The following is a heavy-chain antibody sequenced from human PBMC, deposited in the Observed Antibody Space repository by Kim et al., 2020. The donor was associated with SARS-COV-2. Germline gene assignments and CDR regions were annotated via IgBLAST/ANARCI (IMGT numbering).Heavy chain of an antibody. CDR3: AGTQRWRQFAY. Sequence: TNYNPSLEGRITMSVDKSKNQFSLKLSSVSAADTAVYYCAGTQRWRQFAYWGQGTLVTVSS. J-gene: IGHJ4*02. D-gene: IGHD6-25*01. CDR2: T. V-gene: IGHV4-4*07.